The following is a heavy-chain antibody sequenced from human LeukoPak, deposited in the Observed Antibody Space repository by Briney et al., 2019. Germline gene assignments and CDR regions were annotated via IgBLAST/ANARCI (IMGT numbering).Heavy chain of an antibody. V-gene: IGHV1-69*05. CDR2: IIPIFGTA. Sequence: GSSVKVSCKASGGTFSSYAISWVRQAPGQGLEWMGGIIPIFGTANYAQKFQGRVTITTDESTSTAYIELSSLRSEDTAVYYCARVGSGDFWSGYYYYMDVWGKGTTVTVSS. CDR3: ARVGSGDFWSGYYYYMDV. D-gene: IGHD3-3*01. J-gene: IGHJ6*03. CDR1: GGTFSSYA.